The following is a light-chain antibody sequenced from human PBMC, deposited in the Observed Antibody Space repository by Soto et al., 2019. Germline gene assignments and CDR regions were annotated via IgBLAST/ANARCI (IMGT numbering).Light chain of an antibody. CDR1: SSDVGGYNY. CDR3: NSYTSSSSPLV. J-gene: IGLJ1*01. CDR2: EVS. V-gene: IGLV2-14*01. Sequence: QSVLTQPASVSGSPGQSITISCTGTSSDVGGYNYVSWYQQHPGKAPKLMIYEVSNRPSGVSNRFSGSKSGNTASLTISGLQAEDEADYYCNSYTSSSSPLVFGTGTKVTV.